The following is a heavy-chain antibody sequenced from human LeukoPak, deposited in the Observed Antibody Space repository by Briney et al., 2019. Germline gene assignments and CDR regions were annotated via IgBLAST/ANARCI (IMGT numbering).Heavy chain of an antibody. Sequence: SETLSLTCTVSGGSISSSSHYWGWIRQPPGKGLEWIGSMYYRGSTYHNPSLKSRVTISVDTSKNQFSLKLSSVTAADTAVYYCARDQHYGSGSYKGFDPWGQGTLVTVSS. D-gene: IGHD3-10*01. CDR2: MYYRGST. J-gene: IGHJ5*02. V-gene: IGHV4-39*07. CDR3: ARDQHYGSGSYKGFDP. CDR1: GGSISSSSHY.